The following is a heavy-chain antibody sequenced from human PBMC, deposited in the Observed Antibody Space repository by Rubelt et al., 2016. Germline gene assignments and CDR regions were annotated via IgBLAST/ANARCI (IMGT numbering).Heavy chain of an antibody. Sequence: EVQLVQSGAEVKKPGESLRISCKGSGYSFTSYWISWVRQMPGKGLEWMGRIDPSDSYTNYSPAFQGHVTISADKSINTAYLQWSSLKASDTAIYDCSRLMGYSTIDYWGQGTLVTVSS. CDR2: IDPSDSYT. CDR1: GYSFTSYW. D-gene: IGHD5-12*01. V-gene: IGHV5-10-1*01. CDR3: SRLMGYSTIDY. J-gene: IGHJ4*02.